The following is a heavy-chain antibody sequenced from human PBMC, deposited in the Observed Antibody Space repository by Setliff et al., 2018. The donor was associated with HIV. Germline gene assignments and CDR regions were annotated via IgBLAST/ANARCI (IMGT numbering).Heavy chain of an antibody. D-gene: IGHD1-26*01. Sequence: GGSLRLSCAASGSTFSNYWMDWVRQAPGKGLEWVATIKQDGGEIYYVDSVKGRFTISRDSARTSLYLEMSSLRAEDTAVYLCANLWEVGAWGQGTLVTVSS. J-gene: IGHJ5*02. CDR1: GSTFSNYW. CDR2: IKQDGGEI. CDR3: ANLWEVGA. V-gene: IGHV3-7*03.